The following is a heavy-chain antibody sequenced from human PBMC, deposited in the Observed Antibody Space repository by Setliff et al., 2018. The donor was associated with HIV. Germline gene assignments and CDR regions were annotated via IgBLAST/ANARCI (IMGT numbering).Heavy chain of an antibody. D-gene: IGHD3-9*01. J-gene: IGHJ3*02. CDR1: GYSITELS. V-gene: IGHV1-24*01. Sequence: ASVKVSCKVSGYSITELSIHWVRQAPGEGLEWMGGFDPEDDETVYAEKFQGRVTMTEDTSTDTAYMALSSLRSEDTAMYYCATSGFYDILTGPTPGVFDIWGQGTMVTVSS. CDR2: FDPEDDET. CDR3: ATSGFYDILTGPTPGVFDI.